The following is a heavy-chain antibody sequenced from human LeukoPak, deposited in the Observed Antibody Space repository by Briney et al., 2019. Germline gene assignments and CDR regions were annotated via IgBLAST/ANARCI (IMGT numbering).Heavy chain of an antibody. Sequence: ASVKVSCKASGYTFTSYGISWVRQAPGQGLEWMGWISAYNGNTNYAQKLQGRVTMTTDTSTSTAYMELRSLRSDDTAVYYCARLRRSITIFGDAFDIWGQGTMVTVSS. D-gene: IGHD3-3*01. CDR2: ISAYNGNT. CDR3: ARLRRSITIFGDAFDI. V-gene: IGHV1-18*01. CDR1: GYTFTSYG. J-gene: IGHJ3*02.